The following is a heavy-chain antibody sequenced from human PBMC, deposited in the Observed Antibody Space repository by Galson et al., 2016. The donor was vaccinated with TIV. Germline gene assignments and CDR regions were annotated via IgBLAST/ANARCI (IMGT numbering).Heavy chain of an antibody. Sequence: SLRLSCAASDFTFNSYVMHWVRRAPGKGLEYVSGINTNGQTTYYSNSVRGRFTISRDNSKNTIYLQMGSLSAEDMGVYYCAREGLARKTWLDYWGQGALVTVSS. CDR3: AREGLARKTWLDY. D-gene: IGHD3/OR15-3a*01. CDR2: INTNGQTT. J-gene: IGHJ4*02. V-gene: IGHV3-64*01. CDR1: DFTFNSYV.